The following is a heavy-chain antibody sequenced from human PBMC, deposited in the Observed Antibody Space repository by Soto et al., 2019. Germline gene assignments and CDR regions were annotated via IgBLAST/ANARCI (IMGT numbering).Heavy chain of an antibody. Sequence: SETLSLTCTVSGGSISSYYWSWIRQPPGKGLEWIGYIYYSGSTNYNPSLKSRVTISVDTSKNQFSLKLSSVTAADTAVYYCARDTYYDILTGYPSPGMDVWGQGTTVTVSS. CDR1: GGSISSYY. CDR2: IYYSGST. CDR3: ARDTYYDILTGYPSPGMDV. V-gene: IGHV4-59*01. D-gene: IGHD3-9*01. J-gene: IGHJ6*02.